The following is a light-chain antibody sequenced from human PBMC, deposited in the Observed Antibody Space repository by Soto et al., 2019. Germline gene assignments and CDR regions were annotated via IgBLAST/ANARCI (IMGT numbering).Light chain of an antibody. V-gene: IGKV1-5*03. CDR2: NTS. J-gene: IGKJ1*01. CDR3: QSWNDYYWT. Sequence: DIHMTQSPSTLSASVGDRVTITCRASQSISIWLAWYQQKPGKAPNLLIYNTSRLETGVPSRFSGSGSGTEFTLTISSMLHADFATHYCQSWNDYYWTFGQGTTVEVK. CDR1: QSISIW.